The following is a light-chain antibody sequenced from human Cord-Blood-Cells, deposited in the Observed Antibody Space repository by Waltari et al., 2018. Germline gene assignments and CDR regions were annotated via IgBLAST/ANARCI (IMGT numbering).Light chain of an antibody. CDR1: QSISSY. CDR3: QQSYSTFMYT. CDR2: AAS. Sequence: DIQMTQSPSSLSASVGDRVTITCRASQSISSYLNWYQQKPGKAPKLLIYAASSLQSGDPSRFSGSGSGTDFTLTISSLQPEDFATYYCQQSYSTFMYTFGQGTKLEIK. J-gene: IGKJ2*01. V-gene: IGKV1-39*01.